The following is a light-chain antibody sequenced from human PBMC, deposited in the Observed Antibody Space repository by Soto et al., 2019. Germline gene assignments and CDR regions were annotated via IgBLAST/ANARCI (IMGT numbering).Light chain of an antibody. J-gene: IGKJ4*01. V-gene: IGKV3-20*01. Sequence: EIVLTQSPGTLSLSPGERATLSCRASQSVSSSYLAWYQQKPGQAPRLLIYGASSRATGIPDRFSGSGSGTDFTLTISRLEPEDFAVYYCQQYGNSRTFGGGTKVEIK. CDR3: QQYGNSRT. CDR1: QSVSSSY. CDR2: GAS.